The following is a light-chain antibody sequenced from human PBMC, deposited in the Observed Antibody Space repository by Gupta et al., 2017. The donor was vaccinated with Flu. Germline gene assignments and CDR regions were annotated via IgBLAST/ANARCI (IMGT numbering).Light chain of an antibody. CDR1: SSNIGAGYD. J-gene: IGLJ2*01. CDR2: GNS. V-gene: IGLV1-40*01. Sequence: QSVLTQPPSVSGAPGQRVTISCTGSSSNIGAGYDVHWYQQLPGTAPNLLIYGNSNRPSGVPDRFSGSKSGTSASLAITGLQAEDEADYYCQSYDSSLSGVGFGGGTKLTVL. CDR3: QSYDSSLSGVG.